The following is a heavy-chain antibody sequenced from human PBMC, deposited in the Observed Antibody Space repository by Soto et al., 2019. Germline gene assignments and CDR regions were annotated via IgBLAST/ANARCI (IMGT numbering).Heavy chain of an antibody. CDR2: IYYSGST. V-gene: IGHV4-31*03. Sequence: LSLTCTVSGGSISSGGYYWSWIRQHPGKGLEWIGYIYYSGSTYYNPSLKSRVTISVDTSKNQFSLKLSSVTAADTAVYYCARDRLVRGVIKGPNWFDPWGQGPLGTVSS. CDR1: GGSISSGGYY. CDR3: ARDRLVRGVIKGPNWFDP. D-gene: IGHD3-10*01. J-gene: IGHJ5*02.